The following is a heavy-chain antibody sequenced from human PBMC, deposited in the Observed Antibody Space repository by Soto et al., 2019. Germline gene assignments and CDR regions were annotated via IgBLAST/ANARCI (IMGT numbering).Heavy chain of an antibody. CDR1: GFTFSSYA. J-gene: IGHJ4*02. CDR2: ISGSGGST. D-gene: IGHD3-10*01. CDR3: AKDLTVRGEKGGVSAVDY. V-gene: IGHV3-23*01. Sequence: EVQLLESGGGLVQPGGSLRLSCAASGFTFSSYAMSWVRQAPGKGLEWVSAISGSGGSTYYADSVKGRFTISRDNSKNTLYLQMNSLRAEDTAVYYYAKDLTVRGEKGGVSAVDYWGQGTLVTVSS.